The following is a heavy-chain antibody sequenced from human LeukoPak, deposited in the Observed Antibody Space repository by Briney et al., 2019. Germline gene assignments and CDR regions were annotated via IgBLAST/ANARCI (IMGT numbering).Heavy chain of an antibody. V-gene: IGHV4-4*07. D-gene: IGHD6-19*01. CDR2: IYSSGSA. J-gene: IGHJ5*02. CDR3: ARDVRYASGWSTPES. CDR1: GGSIINHY. Sequence: KPSETLSLTCTVSGGSIINHYWSWIRQPARKGPEWIGRIYSSGSANYSPSLKSRVSMSIDTSNSHFSLNLTSVTAADTALYFCARDVRYASGWSTPESWGQGTLVTVSS.